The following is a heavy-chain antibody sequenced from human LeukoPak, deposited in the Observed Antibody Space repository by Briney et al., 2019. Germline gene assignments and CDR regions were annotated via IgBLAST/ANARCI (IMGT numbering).Heavy chain of an antibody. CDR1: GFTFSSYW. CDR3: ARDPQVLLWFGELSV. D-gene: IGHD3-10*01. J-gene: IGHJ4*02. V-gene: IGHV3-7*01. Sequence: GGSLRLSCAASGFTFSSYWMSWVRQAPGKGLEWVANIKQDGSEKYYVDSVKGRFTISRDNAKSSLYLQMNSLRAEDTAVYYCARDPQVLLWFGELSVWGQGTLVTVSS. CDR2: IKQDGSEK.